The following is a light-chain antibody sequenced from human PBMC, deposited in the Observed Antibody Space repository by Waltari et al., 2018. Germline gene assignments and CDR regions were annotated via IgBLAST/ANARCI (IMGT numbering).Light chain of an antibody. J-gene: IGLJ2*01. Sequence: ASLGASVKLTCTLSTGHSDFAIAWHQQQPERGPRYLMKLNSDGSHTKGDEIPDRFSGSSSGAERYLTISSLQSEVEAAYYCQTWGSGIVTFGGGTQLTVL. CDR2: LNSDGSH. CDR3: QTWGSGIVT. CDR1: TGHSDFA. V-gene: IGLV4-69*01.